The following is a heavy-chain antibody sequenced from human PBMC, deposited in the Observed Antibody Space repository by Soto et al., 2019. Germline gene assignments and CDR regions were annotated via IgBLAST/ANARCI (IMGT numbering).Heavy chain of an antibody. V-gene: IGHV4-39*01. Sequence: PSETLSLTCTVSGGSISSSSYYWGWIRQPPGKGLEWIGSIYYSGSTYYNPSLKSRVTISVDTSKNQFSLKLSSVTAADTAVYYCARRPLIHYVSGSYYKEYYYYYMDVWGKGTTVTVSS. CDR3: ARRPLIHYVSGSYYKEYYYYYMDV. CDR1: GGSISSSSYY. CDR2: IYYSGST. D-gene: IGHD3-10*01. J-gene: IGHJ6*03.